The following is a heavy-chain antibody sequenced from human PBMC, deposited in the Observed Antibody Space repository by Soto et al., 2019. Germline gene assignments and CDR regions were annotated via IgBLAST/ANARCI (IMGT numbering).Heavy chain of an antibody. J-gene: IGHJ4*02. D-gene: IGHD6-6*01. CDR2: FDPEDGET. V-gene: IGHV1-24*01. CDR1: GYTLTELS. Sequence: ASVKVSCQVSGYTLTELSMHWVRQAPGKGLEWMGGFDPEDGETIYAQKFQGRVTMTEDTSTDTAYMELSSLRSEDTAVYYCATLRFRVSSFNFDYWGQGTLVTVSS. CDR3: ATLRFRVSSFNFDY.